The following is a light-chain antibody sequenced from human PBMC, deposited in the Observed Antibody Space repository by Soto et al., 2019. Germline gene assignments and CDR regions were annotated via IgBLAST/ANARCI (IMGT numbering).Light chain of an antibody. J-gene: IGLJ1*01. V-gene: IGLV2-14*01. CDR3: NSFRVNRLYV. CDR1: SSDVGGYNA. CDR2: EVT. Sequence: VLTQPASVSGSPGQTITISCTGTSSDVGGYNAVSWYQHRPGKAPKLIIYEVTHRPAGISDRFSASKSGNTASLTISGLQAEDEGDYYCNSFRVNRLYVFGTGTKVTVL.